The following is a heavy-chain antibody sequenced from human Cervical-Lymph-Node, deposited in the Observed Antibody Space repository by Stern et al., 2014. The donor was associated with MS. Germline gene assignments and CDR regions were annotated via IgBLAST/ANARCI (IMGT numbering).Heavy chain of an antibody. CDR3: ASERYTYYDDQRPPGGFDP. CDR1: GITFSHSA. D-gene: IGHD3-3*01. CDR2: VVVFNGDV. Sequence: QLEESGPEVKKPGTSVKVSCKASGITFSHSAIQWLRQARGQRPEWIGWVVVFNGDVNYAPRFQERVTITRDMSTSTVYMDLRSLRSEDTAIYYCASERYTYYDDQRPPGGFDPWGQGTLVTVSS. V-gene: IGHV1-58*02. J-gene: IGHJ5*02.